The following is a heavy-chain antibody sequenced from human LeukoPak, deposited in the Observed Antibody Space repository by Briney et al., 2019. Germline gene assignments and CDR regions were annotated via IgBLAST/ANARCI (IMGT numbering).Heavy chain of an antibody. CDR3: AKSLGYGGSYLYYMDV. CDR1: GFTFSSYG. CDR2: IRYDGSDK. J-gene: IGHJ6*03. Sequence: GSLRLSCAASGFTFSSYGMQWVRQAPGKGLEWVAFIRYDGSDKYYADSVRGRFAISRDNSKNTVYLQMNSLRGEDTAVYYCAKSLGYGGSYLYYMDVWGKGTTVTVPS. V-gene: IGHV3-30*02. D-gene: IGHD1-26*01.